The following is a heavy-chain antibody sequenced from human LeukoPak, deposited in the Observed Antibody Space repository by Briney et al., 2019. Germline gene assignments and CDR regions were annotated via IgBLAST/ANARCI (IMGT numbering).Heavy chain of an antibody. D-gene: IGHD6-13*01. J-gene: IGHJ4*02. CDR2: INPNSGGT. CDR3: ARSAFLVTAPGLYYFDY. V-gene: IGHV1-2*02. CDR1: GYTFTGYY. Sequence: GASVKVSCKASGYTFTGYYMHWVRQAPGQGLEWMGWINPNSGGTNYAQKFQGRVTMTRDTSISTAYMELSRLRSDDTAVYYCARSAFLVTAPGLYYFDYWGQGTLVAVSS.